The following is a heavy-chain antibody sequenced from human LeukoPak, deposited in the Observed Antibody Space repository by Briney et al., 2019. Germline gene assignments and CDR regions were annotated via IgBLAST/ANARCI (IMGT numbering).Heavy chain of an antibody. CDR1: GGSISSSSYY. CDR2: IYYSGST. Sequence: SETLSLTCTGSGGSISSSSYYWGWIRQPPGKGLEWIGSIYYSGSTYYNPSLKSRVTISVDTSKNQFSLKLSSVTAADTAVYYCARRWPFDYWGQGTLVTVSS. D-gene: IGHD2-15*01. CDR3: ARRWPFDY. J-gene: IGHJ4*02. V-gene: IGHV4-39*01.